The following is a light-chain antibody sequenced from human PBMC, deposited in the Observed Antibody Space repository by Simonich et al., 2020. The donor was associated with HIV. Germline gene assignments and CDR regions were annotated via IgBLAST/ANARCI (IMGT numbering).Light chain of an antibody. V-gene: IGKV1-33*01. Sequence: DIQMTQSPSSLSASVGDRVTITCQASQDIKNYLNWYPQKPGEAPKLLIFDASTLKTGVPSRFSGSGFGTDFTFTISSLQPEDNGTYYCQQHDNIILTFGGGTKVEI. J-gene: IGKJ4*01. CDR3: QQHDNIILT. CDR2: DAS. CDR1: QDIKNY.